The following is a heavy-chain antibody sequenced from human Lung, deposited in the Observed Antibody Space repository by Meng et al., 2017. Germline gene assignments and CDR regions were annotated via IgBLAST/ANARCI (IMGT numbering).Heavy chain of an antibody. J-gene: IGHJ4*02. Sequence: QAQPGGAGLLNPSATLSLTCFVSGGSFSDYYWSWIRQPPGKGLEWIGEINHSGSTNYNPSLESRATISVDTSQNNLSLKLSSVTAADSAVYYCARGPTTMAHDFDYWGQGTLVTVSS. CDR2: INHSGST. D-gene: IGHD4-11*01. CDR3: ARGPTTMAHDFDY. V-gene: IGHV4-34*01. CDR1: GGSFSDYY.